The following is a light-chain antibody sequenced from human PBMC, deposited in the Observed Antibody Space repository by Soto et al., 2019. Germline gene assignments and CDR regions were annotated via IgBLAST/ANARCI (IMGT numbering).Light chain of an antibody. CDR1: QSIGSSY. V-gene: IGKV3-20*01. Sequence: EVVLTQSPGTLSLSPWERATLSCRASQSIGSSYLAWYQQKPGQAPRLLIYGASSRATGIPDRFSGGGSGTDFSLTISRLDPEDFAVYYCQQYSSSPITFGQGTKVDIK. CDR2: GAS. J-gene: IGKJ1*01. CDR3: QQYSSSPIT.